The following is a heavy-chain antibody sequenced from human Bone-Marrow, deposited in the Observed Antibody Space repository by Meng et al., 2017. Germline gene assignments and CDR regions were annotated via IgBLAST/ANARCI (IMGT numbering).Heavy chain of an antibody. CDR2: INPKSGDT. CDR3: ARVGVYSSGWYGDYFDY. CDR1: GYNFPDYY. D-gene: IGHD6-19*01. Sequence: ASVKVSCKPSGYNFPDYYIHWVRRAPGQGLEWMGRINPKSGDTHYAQKFQARVTMTGDTSISTAYMELSGLRSDDTAMYYCARVGVYSSGWYGDYFDYWGQGTLVTVSS. J-gene: IGHJ4*02. V-gene: IGHV1-2*06.